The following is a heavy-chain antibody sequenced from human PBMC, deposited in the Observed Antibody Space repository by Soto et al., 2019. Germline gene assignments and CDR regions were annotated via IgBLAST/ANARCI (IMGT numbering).Heavy chain of an antibody. CDR3: ARGLRWNYSDSSGYYYSQVAEEAWDS. CDR2: INHSGST. D-gene: IGHD3-22*01. Sequence: PSETLSLTCAVYCGSFSGYYWSWIRQPPGKGLEWIGEINHSGSTNYNPSLKSRVTISVDTSKNQCSLKLSSVTAADTAGYYWARGLRWNYSDSSGYYYSQVAEEAWDSWGQRTRGTV. CDR1: CGSFSGYY. V-gene: IGHV4-34*01. J-gene: IGHJ3*02.